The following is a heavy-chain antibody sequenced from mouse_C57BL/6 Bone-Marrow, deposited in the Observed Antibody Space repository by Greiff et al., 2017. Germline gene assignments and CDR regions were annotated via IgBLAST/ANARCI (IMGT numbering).Heavy chain of an antibody. D-gene: IGHD1-2*01. CDR2: IDPETGGT. Sequence: QVQLKQSGAELVRPGASVTLSCKASGYTFTDYEMHWVKQTPVHGLEWIGAIDPETGGTAYNQKFKGKAILTADKSSSTAYMELRSLTSEDSAVYYWTRGWTLPLPWFAYWGQGTLVTVSA. V-gene: IGHV1-15*01. J-gene: IGHJ3*01. CDR3: TRGWTLPLPWFAY. CDR1: GYTFTDYE.